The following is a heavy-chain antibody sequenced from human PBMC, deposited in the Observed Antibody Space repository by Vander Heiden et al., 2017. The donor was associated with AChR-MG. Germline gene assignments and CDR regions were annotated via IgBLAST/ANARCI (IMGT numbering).Heavy chain of an antibody. J-gene: IGHJ6*02. Sequence: QVQLVQSGAAVMKPGSSVTVSCTASGGTFSSYPISWVRQAPGQGIGGMGGIIPIFGTANYDQKFQGRGTITADESTSTAYMELSSLRSEDTAVYYCARSNVVPAVRSLYYGMDVWGQGTTVTVSS. V-gene: IGHV1-69*01. CDR3: ARSNVVPAVRSLYYGMDV. CDR1: GGTFSSYP. D-gene: IGHD2-2*01. CDR2: IIPIFGTA.